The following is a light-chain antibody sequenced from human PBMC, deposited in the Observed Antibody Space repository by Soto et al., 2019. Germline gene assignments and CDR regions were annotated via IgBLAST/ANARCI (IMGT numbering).Light chain of an antibody. Sequence: VIWMLQSHSLLSASTGASFTISCRMSQGISSYLAWYQQKPGKAPELLIYAASTLQSGVPSRFSGSGSGTDFTLTIRSLEPEDLAVYYCQKRSNWPPITVGQGTRLEIK. CDR3: QKRSNWPPIT. J-gene: IGKJ5*01. CDR2: AAS. V-gene: IGKV1D-8*01. CDR1: QGISSY.